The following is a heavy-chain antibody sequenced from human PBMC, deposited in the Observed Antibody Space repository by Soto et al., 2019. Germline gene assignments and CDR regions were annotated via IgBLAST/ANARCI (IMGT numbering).Heavy chain of an antibody. D-gene: IGHD5-12*01. CDR1: GGTFSTYA. CDR2: IIPMFGTA. V-gene: IGHV1-69*12. J-gene: IGHJ4*02. CDR3: ASGIQLGLRRISNGYSG. Sequence: QVQLVQSGAEVKKPESSVKVSCKAPGGTFSTYAISLVRQAPGQGLEWMGGIIPMFGTANYAQRLQDRVTMTADASTNTVYMELSSLRSEDTAVYFCASGIQLGLRRISNGYSGWGQGTLVTVSS.